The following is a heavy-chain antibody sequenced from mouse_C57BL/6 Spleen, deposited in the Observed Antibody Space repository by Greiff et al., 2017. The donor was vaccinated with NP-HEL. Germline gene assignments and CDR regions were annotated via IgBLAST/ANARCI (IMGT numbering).Heavy chain of an antibody. CDR3: AREAFYYGNYRYFDV. J-gene: IGHJ1*03. CDR2: INPNNGGT. CDR1: GYTFTDYY. Sequence: EVQLQQSGPELVKPGASVKISCKASGYTFTDYYMNWVKQSHRKSLEWIGDINPNNGGTSYNQKFKGKATLTVDKSSSTAYMELRSLTSEDSAVYYCAREAFYYGNYRYFDVWGTGTTVTVSS. D-gene: IGHD2-1*01. V-gene: IGHV1-26*01.